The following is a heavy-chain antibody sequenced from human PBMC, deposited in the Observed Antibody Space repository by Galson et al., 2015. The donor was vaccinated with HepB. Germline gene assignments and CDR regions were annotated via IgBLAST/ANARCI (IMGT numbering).Heavy chain of an antibody. CDR1: GYTFSDYY. J-gene: IGHJ3*01. D-gene: IGHD1-26*01. Sequence: SVKVSCKASGYTFSDYYIHWVRQASGQGLEWMGWINTNTGTTNYEQTFQGWVTMTRDTSISTVYMELSRLRFDDTALYYCARYCYNSGSCFAGDAFDSWGQGTMVTVSS. CDR3: ARYCYNSGSCFAGDAFDS. V-gene: IGHV1-2*04. CDR2: INTNTGTT.